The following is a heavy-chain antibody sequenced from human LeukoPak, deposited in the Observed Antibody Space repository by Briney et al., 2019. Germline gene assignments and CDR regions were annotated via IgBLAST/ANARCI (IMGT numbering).Heavy chain of an antibody. D-gene: IGHD1-26*01. CDR1: GYTFTSYD. J-gene: IGHJ4*02. Sequence: ASVKVSCKASGYTFTSYDINWVRQATGQGLEWMGWVNPNSGNTGYAQKFQGGVIITRNTSISTAYMELSSLRSEDTAVYYCARGPPSGSYDYYFDYWGQGTLVTVSS. CDR2: VNPNSGNT. V-gene: IGHV1-8*03. CDR3: ARGPPSGSYDYYFDY.